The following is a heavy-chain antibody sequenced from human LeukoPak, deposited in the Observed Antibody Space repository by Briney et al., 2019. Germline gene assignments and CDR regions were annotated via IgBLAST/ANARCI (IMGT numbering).Heavy chain of an antibody. Sequence: SETLSLTCTVSGGSISSSSYYWNWIRQPPGKGLEWIGYIYYSGSTDHNPSLKSRVTMSVDTSKSQFSLKLSSVTAADTAVYYCASVGKLGYYYYYYYMDVWGKGTTVTASS. CDR2: IYYSGST. CDR3: ASVGKLGYYYYYYYMDV. V-gene: IGHV4-61*05. J-gene: IGHJ6*03. CDR1: GGSISSSSYY. D-gene: IGHD3-16*01.